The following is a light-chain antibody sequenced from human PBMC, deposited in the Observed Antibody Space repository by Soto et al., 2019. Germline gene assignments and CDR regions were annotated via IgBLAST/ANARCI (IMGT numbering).Light chain of an antibody. CDR3: QSADSSVNWV. CDR1: ALPKQY. CDR2: KDS. J-gene: IGLJ3*02. Sequence: SYELTQPPSVSVSPGQTARITCSGDALPKQYAYWYQQKPGQAPVLVIYKDSERPSGIPERFSGSSSGTTVTLTISGVQAEDEADYYCQSADSSVNWVFGGGTKVTVL. V-gene: IGLV3-25*03.